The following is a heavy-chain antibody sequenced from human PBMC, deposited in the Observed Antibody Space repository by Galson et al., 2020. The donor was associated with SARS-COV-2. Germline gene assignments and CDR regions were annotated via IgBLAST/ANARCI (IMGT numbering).Heavy chain of an antibody. CDR3: ARLHYGEYAPEAFDI. Sequence: SETLSLTCAVSGTSISSGSYSWNWIRQPPAKGLEWIGYISHSGGTYYNPSLKSRVTISGDRSKNQFSLRLSSVTAADTAVYYCARLHYGEYAPEAFDIWGPGTRFTVAS. CDR1: GTSISSGSYS. D-gene: IGHD4-17*01. V-gene: IGHV4-30-2*01. CDR2: ISHSGGT. J-gene: IGHJ3*02.